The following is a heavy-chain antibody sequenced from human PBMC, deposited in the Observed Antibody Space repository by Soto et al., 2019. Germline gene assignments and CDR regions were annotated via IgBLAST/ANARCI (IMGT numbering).Heavy chain of an antibody. V-gene: IGHV4-34*01. CDR3: ARWGQLIGGVYEGNWFDP. Sequence: QVQLQQRGAGLLRPSGTLSLTCAVYRGSLSGYHWSWIRQPPGKGLEWIGETNPNGNTNYNPSLKSRVTISIDTSKNQFSLRLISVTAADTAVYYCARWGQLIGGVYEGNWFDPWGQGTLVTVSS. J-gene: IGHJ5*01. CDR2: TNPNGNT. D-gene: IGHD3-16*01. CDR1: RGSLSGYH.